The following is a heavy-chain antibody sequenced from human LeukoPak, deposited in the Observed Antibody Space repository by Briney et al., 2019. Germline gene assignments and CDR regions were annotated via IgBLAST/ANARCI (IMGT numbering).Heavy chain of an antibody. CDR3: ATARRPTEWWGAFDI. V-gene: IGHV1-2*02. CDR1: GYTFTGYY. D-gene: IGHD2-15*01. CDR2: INPNSGGT. Sequence: ASVKVSCKASGYTFTGYYMHWVRQAPGQGLEWMGWINPNSGGTNYAQKFQGRVTMTLDTSISTVYMELSRLRSEDTAVYYCATARRPTEWWGAFDIWGQGTMVTVSS. J-gene: IGHJ3*02.